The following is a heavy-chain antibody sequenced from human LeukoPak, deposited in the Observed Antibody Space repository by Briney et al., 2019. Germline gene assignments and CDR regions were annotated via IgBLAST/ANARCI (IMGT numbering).Heavy chain of an antibody. CDR1: GGYISSYY. J-gene: IGHJ4*02. CDR2: IYTSGST. CDR3: ARENSGSYREFDY. Sequence: PSETLSLTCTVSGGYISSYYRSWIRQPAGKGLEWIGRIYTSGSTNYNASRKSRVSMSVDTSKNQFSLKLSAVTAADTAVFYCARENSGSYREFDYWGQGTLVTVSS. V-gene: IGHV4-4*07. D-gene: IGHD1-26*01.